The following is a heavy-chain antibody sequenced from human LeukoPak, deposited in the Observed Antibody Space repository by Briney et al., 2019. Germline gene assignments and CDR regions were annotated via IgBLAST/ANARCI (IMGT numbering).Heavy chain of an antibody. CDR2: ISYDGSNK. D-gene: IGHD5-12*01. V-gene: IGHV3-30*01. CDR3: ARGYSGYDF. J-gene: IGHJ4*02. CDR1: GFTFSSYA. Sequence: GRSLRLSCAASGFTFSSYAMHWVRQAPGKGLEWVAVISYDGSNKYYADSVKGRFTISRDNSKNTLYLQMNSLRAEDTAVYYCARGYSGYDFWGQGTLVTVSS.